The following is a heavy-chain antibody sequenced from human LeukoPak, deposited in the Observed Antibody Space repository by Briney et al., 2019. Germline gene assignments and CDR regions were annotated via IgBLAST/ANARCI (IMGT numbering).Heavy chain of an antibody. Sequence: SQTLSLTCTVSGGSISSGDYYWSWIRQPPGKGLEWIGYIYYSGSTYYNPSLKSRVTISVDTSKYQFSLKLSSVTAADTAVYYCARVSGTYDAFDIWGQGTMVTVSS. CDR1: GGSISSGDYY. D-gene: IGHD3-3*02. CDR3: ARVSGTYDAFDI. V-gene: IGHV4-30-4*01. CDR2: IYYSGST. J-gene: IGHJ3*02.